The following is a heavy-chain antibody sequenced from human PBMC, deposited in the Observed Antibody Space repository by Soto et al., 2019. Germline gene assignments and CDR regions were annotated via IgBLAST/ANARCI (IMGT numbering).Heavy chain of an antibody. CDR1: GFMFSTYL. D-gene: IGHD2-21*01. J-gene: IGHJ6*02. CDR2: IKQGGNEK. CDR3: VGALTYEVIYYYYGMDV. V-gene: IGHV3-7*01. Sequence: GGSLRLSCEASGFMFSTYLMSWVRQAPGKGLEWVANIKQGGNEKYYVESVKGRFTISRDNAKKSLFLQMNSLRPEDTAVYYWVGALTYEVIYYYYGMDVWGQGTTVTVSS.